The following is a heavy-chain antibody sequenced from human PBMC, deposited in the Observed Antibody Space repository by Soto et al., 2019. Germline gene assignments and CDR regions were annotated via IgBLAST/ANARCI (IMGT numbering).Heavy chain of an antibody. V-gene: IGHV3-33*08. CDR3: ARDLSGPLDY. CDR1: GFTFSSYS. Sequence: GGSLRLSCAASGFTFSSYSMNWVRQAPGKGLEWVAVTRHDGTNKYYADSVKGRFTISRDNSKNTVHLQMNILRGEDTAVYYCARDLSGPLDYWGQGTLVTVSS. J-gene: IGHJ4*02. CDR2: TRHDGTNK.